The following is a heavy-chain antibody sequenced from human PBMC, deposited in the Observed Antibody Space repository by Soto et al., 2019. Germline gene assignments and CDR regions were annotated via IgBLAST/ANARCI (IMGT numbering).Heavy chain of an antibody. V-gene: IGHV1-8*01. CDR1: GYTFTSYD. D-gene: IGHD2-15*01. CDR2: MNPNSGNT. J-gene: IGHJ6*03. Sequence: ASVKVSCKASGYTFTSYDINWVRQATGQGLEWMGWMNPNSGNTGYAQKFQGRVTMTRNTSISTAYMELSSLRSEDTAVYYCAREFGYCSGGSCYDSENYYYYSTDVWGKGTSVTLSS. CDR3: AREFGYCSGGSCYDSENYYYYSTDV.